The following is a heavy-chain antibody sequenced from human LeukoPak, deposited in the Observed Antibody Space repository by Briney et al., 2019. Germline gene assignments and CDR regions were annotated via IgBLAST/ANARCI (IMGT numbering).Heavy chain of an antibody. V-gene: IGHV1-46*01. CDR1: GYTFSSYY. CDR3: ARPYSTYDRSGYYYFDY. D-gene: IGHD3-22*01. Sequence: ASVKVSCKASGYTFSSYYMHWVRQAPGQGLEWMGIFNPSGGSTTYAQKFQGRVTMTSDTSTSTVYMDLSSLRSEDTAVYYCARPYSTYDRSGYYYFDYWGQGTLVTVSS. CDR2: FNPSGGST. J-gene: IGHJ4*02.